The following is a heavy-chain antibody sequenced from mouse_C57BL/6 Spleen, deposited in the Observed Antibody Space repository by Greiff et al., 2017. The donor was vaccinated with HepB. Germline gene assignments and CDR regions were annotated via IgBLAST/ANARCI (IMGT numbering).Heavy chain of an antibody. CDR3: ARRDWAYYFDY. J-gene: IGHJ2*01. D-gene: IGHD4-1*01. V-gene: IGHV1-72*01. Sequence: QVQLQQPGAELVKPGASVKLSCKASGYTFTSYWMHWVKQRPGRVLEWIGRIDPNSGGTKYNEKFKSKATLTVDKPSSTAYMQLSSLTSEDSAVYYCARRDWAYYFDYWGQGTTLTVSS. CDR2: IDPNSGGT. CDR1: GYTFTSYW.